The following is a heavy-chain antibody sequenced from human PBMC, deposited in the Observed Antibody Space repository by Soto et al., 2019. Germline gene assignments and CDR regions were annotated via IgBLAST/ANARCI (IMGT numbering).Heavy chain of an antibody. CDR2: ISSSSSYI. CDR3: AREVSSGNSGSPYYYYGMDV. V-gene: IGHV3-21*01. CDR1: GFTFRSYR. J-gene: IGHJ6*02. D-gene: IGHD2-21*02. Sequence: PGGSLRLSCAASGFTFRSYRMTWVRQAAGKGREWVSSISSSSSYIYYADSVKGRFTISRDNAKNSLYPQMNSLRAEDTAVYYCAREVSSGNSGSPYYYYGMDVWGQGTTVTVSS.